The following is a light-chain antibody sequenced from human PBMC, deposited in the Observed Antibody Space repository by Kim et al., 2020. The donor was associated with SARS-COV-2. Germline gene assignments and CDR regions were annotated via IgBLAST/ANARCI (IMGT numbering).Light chain of an antibody. V-gene: IGKV3-15*01. Sequence: EIVMTQSPATLSVSPGERATLSCRASQSISSNLAWYQQKPSQPPRLLIYDASTRATGIPARFSGSGSGTEFTLTISSLQSEDFAIYYCQQYNNWPPITFGQGTRLEIK. CDR3: QQYNNWPPIT. CDR2: DAS. CDR1: QSISSN. J-gene: IGKJ5*01.